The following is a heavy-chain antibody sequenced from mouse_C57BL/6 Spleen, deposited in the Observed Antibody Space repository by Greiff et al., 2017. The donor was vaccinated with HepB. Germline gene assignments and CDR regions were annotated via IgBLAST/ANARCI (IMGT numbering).Heavy chain of an antibody. Sequence: VQLQQSGPELVKPGASVKIPCKASGYTFTDYNMDWVKQSHGKSLEWIGDINPNNGGTIYNQKFKGKATSTVDKSSSTAYMELRSLTSEDTAVYYCARALYYYGSSYDAMDYWGQGTSVTVSS. D-gene: IGHD1-1*01. CDR2: INPNNGGT. CDR1: GYTFTDYN. J-gene: IGHJ4*01. CDR3: ARALYYYGSSYDAMDY. V-gene: IGHV1-18*01.